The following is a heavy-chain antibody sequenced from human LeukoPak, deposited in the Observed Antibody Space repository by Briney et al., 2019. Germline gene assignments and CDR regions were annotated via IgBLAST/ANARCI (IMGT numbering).Heavy chain of an antibody. CDR1: GGSFSGYY. D-gene: IGHD4-17*01. V-gene: IGHV4-34*01. J-gene: IGHJ4*02. CDR3: ARVSYGDYVGY. Sequence: SETLSLTCAVYGGSFSGYYWSWIRQPPGKGREWMGEINHSGSTNYNPSLKSRVTISVDTSKNQFSLKLSSVTAADTAVYYCARVSYGDYVGYWGQGTLVTVSS. CDR2: INHSGST.